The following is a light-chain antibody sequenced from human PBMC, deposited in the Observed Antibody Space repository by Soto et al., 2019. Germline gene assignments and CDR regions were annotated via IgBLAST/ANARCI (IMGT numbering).Light chain of an antibody. CDR2: GAS. J-gene: IGKJ2*01. V-gene: IGKV3-15*01. CDR3: QQYNSWPLYT. CDR1: QSVSSN. Sequence: EIVMTNSPATLSVSPGQRATLSGRASQSVSSNLAWYQQKPGQAPRLIIYGASTRATGIPARFSGSGSGTEFTLTISSLQSEDVAVYYCQQYNSWPLYTFGQGTKLEIK.